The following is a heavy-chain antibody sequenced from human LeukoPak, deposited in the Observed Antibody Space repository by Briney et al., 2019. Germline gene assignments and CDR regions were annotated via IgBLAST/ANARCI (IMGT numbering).Heavy chain of an antibody. Sequence: GGSLRLSCAASGFTFSSYAMSWVRQAPGKGLEWVSAISGSGGSTYHADSVKGRFTISRDNSKNTLYLQMNSLRAEDTAVYYCAKALPSMVRGVIITYYYYGMDVWGKGATVTVSS. CDR2: ISGSGGST. J-gene: IGHJ6*04. CDR3: AKALPSMVRGVIITYYYYGMDV. V-gene: IGHV3-23*01. D-gene: IGHD3-10*01. CDR1: GFTFSSYA.